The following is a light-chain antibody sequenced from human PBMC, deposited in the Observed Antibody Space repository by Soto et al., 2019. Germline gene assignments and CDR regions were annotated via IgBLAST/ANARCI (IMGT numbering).Light chain of an antibody. J-gene: IGLJ2*01. V-gene: IGLV2-14*01. CDR1: NNDIGDYNY. CDR3: SSWTSLSTLI. CDR2: QVS. Sequence: VLTQPASVSGSPGQSIVISCIGTNNDIGDYNYVSWFQQHPGKAPKLIISQVSHRPSGISSRFSGSKSGNTASLTISGLQTEDEGDYYCSSWTSLSTLIFGGGTKLTVL.